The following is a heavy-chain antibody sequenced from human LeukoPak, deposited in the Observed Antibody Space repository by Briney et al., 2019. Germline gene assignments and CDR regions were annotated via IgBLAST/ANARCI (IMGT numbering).Heavy chain of an antibody. CDR2: IYYRGST. V-gene: IGHV4-39*02. J-gene: IGHJ6*02. CDR1: GGSISSSSYY. CDR3: ARLSPYYYYGMDV. Sequence: AETLSLTCTVSGGSISSSSYYWGWIRQPPGKGLEWIGSIYYRGSTYYNLSLKSRVNISVDTSKNHFSLRLSSVTAADTAVYYCARLSPYYYYGMDVWGQGTTVTVSS.